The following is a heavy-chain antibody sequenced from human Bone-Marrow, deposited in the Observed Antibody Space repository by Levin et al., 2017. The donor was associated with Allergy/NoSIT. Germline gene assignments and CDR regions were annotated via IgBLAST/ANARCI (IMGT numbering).Heavy chain of an antibody. CDR2: ISYDGSNK. D-gene: IGHD2-15*01. CDR1: GFTFSSYA. J-gene: IGHJ6*03. V-gene: IGHV3-30-3*01. CDR3: AREGVAATPESQYYYYDYYMDG. Sequence: PGGSLRLSCAASGFTFSSYAMHWVRQAPGKGLEWVAVISYDGSNKYYADSVKGRFTISRDNSKNTLYLQMNSLRAEDTAVYYCAREGVAATPESQYYYYDYYMDGWGKGTTVTVSS.